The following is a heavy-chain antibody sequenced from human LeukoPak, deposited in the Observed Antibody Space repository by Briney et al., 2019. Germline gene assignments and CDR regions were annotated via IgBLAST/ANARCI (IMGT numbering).Heavy chain of an antibody. CDR3: ARDRTPLY. V-gene: IGHV3-9*01. Sequence: GRSLRLSCAASGFTFDDYAMHWVRQAPGKGLEWVSGISWNSGSIGYADSVKGRFTISRDNAKNSLYLQMNSLRAEDTAVYYCARDRTPLYWGQGTLVTVSS. J-gene: IGHJ4*02. CDR2: ISWNSGSI. CDR1: GFTFDDYA.